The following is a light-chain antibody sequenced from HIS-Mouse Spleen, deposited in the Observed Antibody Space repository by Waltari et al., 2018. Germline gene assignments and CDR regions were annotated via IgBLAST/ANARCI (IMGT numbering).Light chain of an antibody. J-gene: IGLJ2*01. V-gene: IGLV2-14*03. Sequence: QSALTQPASVSGSPGQSITREGTGTSSDVGGYNYVSWYQQHPSQAPKLMIYDVSNRPSGVSHRVSGSKSGNTASLTISGLQAEAEADYYCRSYTSSSTEVFGGGTKLTVL. CDR2: DVS. CDR1: SSDVGGYNY. CDR3: RSYTSSSTEV.